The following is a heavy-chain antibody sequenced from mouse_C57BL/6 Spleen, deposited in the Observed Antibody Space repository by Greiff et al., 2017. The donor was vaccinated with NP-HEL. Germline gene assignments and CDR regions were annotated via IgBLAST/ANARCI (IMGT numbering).Heavy chain of an antibody. CDR3: AREGIYYDYEFAY. Sequence: VQLQQSGAELVRPGTSVKVSCKASGYAFTNYLIEWVKQRPGQGLEWIGVINPGSGGTNYNEKFKGKATLTADKSSSTAYMQLSSLTSEDSAVYFCAREGIYYDYEFAYWGQGTLVTVSA. J-gene: IGHJ3*01. CDR2: INPGSGGT. D-gene: IGHD2-4*01. CDR1: GYAFTNYL. V-gene: IGHV1-54*01.